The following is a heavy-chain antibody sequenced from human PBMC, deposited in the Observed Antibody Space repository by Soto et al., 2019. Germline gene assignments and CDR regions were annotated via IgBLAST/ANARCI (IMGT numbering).Heavy chain of an antibody. Sequence: QLQLQESGPGLVMPSETLSLTCSVSGGSIGGSSYYWGWVRQPPVKGPEWIGSIYVNGNTHYNPSLESRVTISVDRSKNQFSLRMTSVTAADTAVYYCASRPVSSNFWSGSNYYYYMEVWGRGTTVAVSS. CDR3: ASRPVSSNFWSGSNYYYYMEV. D-gene: IGHD3-3*01. V-gene: IGHV4-39*01. CDR1: GGSIGGSSYY. CDR2: IYVNGNT. J-gene: IGHJ6*03.